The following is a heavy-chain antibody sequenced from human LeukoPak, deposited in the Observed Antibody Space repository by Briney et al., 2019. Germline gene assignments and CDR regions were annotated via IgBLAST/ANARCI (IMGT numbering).Heavy chain of an antibody. CDR3: ARDSGSGSDY. J-gene: IGHJ4*02. CDR2: ISGSGGST. Sequence: PGGSLRLSCAASGFTFSSYSMSWVRQAPGKGLEWVSAISGSGGSTYYADSVKGRFTISRDNAKNSLYLQMNSLRAEDTAVYYCARDSGSGSDYWGQGTLVTVSS. CDR1: GFTFSSYS. D-gene: IGHD6-19*01. V-gene: IGHV3-21*01.